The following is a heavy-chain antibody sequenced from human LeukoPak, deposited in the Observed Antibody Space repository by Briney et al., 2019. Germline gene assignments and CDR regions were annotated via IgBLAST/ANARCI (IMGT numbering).Heavy chain of an antibody. CDR1: GGSLNSYY. Sequence: PSETLSLTCTVSGGSLNSYYWSWIRQSTGKGLEWIALIYSSGSTKYTSSLKSRVTISIDTSENRFSLTLNSVTAGDTAIYYCVRLGESGRHHAYFDHWGQGILVTVSS. CDR3: VRLGESGRHHAYFDH. D-gene: IGHD3-3*01. V-gene: IGHV4-59*08. J-gene: IGHJ4*02. CDR2: IYSSGST.